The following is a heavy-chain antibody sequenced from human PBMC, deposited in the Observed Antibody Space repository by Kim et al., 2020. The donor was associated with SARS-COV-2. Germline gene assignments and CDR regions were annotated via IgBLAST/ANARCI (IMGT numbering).Heavy chain of an antibody. Sequence: GGSLRLSCAASGFTFSSYAMHWVRQAPGKGLEWVAVIWYDGSNKYYADSVKGRFTISRDNSKNTLYLQMNSLRAEDTAVYYCAKPGYSSGWTPSWFDPWGQGTLVTVSS. CDR1: GFTFSSYA. J-gene: IGHJ5*02. CDR2: IWYDGSNK. V-gene: IGHV3-33*06. CDR3: AKPGYSSGWTPSWFDP. D-gene: IGHD6-19*01.